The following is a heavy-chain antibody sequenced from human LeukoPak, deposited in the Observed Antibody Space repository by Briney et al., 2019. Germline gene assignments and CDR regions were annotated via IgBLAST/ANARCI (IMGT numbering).Heavy chain of an antibody. V-gene: IGHV4-59*01. J-gene: IGHJ4*02. CDR2: IYYSGST. D-gene: IGHD2-2*01. CDR1: GGSISSYY. CDR3: ARLVGSTSLHFDS. Sequence: SETLSLTCTVSGGSISSYYWSWIRQPPGKGLEWIGYIYYSGSTNYNPSLKSRVTISVDSSKNQFSLRLSSVTAADTAVYYCARLVGSTSLHFDSWGQGTLVTVSS.